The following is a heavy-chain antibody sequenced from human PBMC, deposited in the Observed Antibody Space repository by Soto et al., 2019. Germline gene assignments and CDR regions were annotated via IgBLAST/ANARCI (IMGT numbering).Heavy chain of an antibody. CDR2: IYFTGNT. CDR3: AGQTFTVAAASYGRSNWFDP. Sequence: SETLSLTCTASGGSITSSSHFWGWVRQPPGKGLEWIGTIYFTGNTYYTPSLKSRLTMSIDTSKNEFSLRLNSVTAADTAVYYCAGQTFTVAAASYGRSNWFDPWGPGTLVTVSS. J-gene: IGHJ5*02. D-gene: IGHD2-15*01. CDR1: GGSITSSSHF. V-gene: IGHV4-39*01.